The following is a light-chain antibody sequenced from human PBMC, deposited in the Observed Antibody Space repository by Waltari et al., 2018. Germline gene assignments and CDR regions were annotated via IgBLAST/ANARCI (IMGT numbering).Light chain of an antibody. CDR3: SSYAGSSKGV. CDR1: SSDVGNYKS. Sequence: QSALTQPASVSGSPGQSITISCTGTSSDVGNYKSVSWYQQHPGKAPKIMIYAGSKRPSGVSARLSVSKSGDMASLTISCLQPEDEAEYFCSSYAGSSKGVFGGGTKVTVL. J-gene: IGLJ2*01. V-gene: IGLV2-23*01. CDR2: AGS.